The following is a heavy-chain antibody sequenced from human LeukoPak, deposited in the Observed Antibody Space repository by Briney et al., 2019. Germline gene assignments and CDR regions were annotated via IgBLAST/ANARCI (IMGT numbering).Heavy chain of an antibody. J-gene: IGHJ4*02. V-gene: IGHV4-34*01. CDR3: ARLDYGGY. CDR2: INHSGST. Sequence: SETLSLTCAVYGGSFSGYYWSWIRQPPGKGLEWIGEINHSGSTNYNPSLKSRVTISVDTSKSQSSLKLSSVTAADTAVYYCARLDYGGYWGQGTLVTVSS. CDR1: GGSFSGYY. D-gene: IGHD4-17*01.